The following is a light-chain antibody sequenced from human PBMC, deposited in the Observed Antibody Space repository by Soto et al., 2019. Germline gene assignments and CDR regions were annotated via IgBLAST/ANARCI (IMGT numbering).Light chain of an antibody. CDR3: SAWDDRLSAVV. CDR2: GNS. V-gene: IGLV1-47*02. J-gene: IGLJ2*01. CDR1: SSSIGYNA. Sequence: QSVLTQPPSASGAPGQRGTLSGSGRSSSIGYNAVNWYQLLPGKAPMLVMDGNSQRPSGVPDRFSGSKSGTSASLAVRGLRTEDEAEYYCSAWDDRLSAVVFGGGTQLTVL.